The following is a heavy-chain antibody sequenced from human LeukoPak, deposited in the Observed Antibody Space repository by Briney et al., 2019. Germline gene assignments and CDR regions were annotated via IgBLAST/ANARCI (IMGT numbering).Heavy chain of an antibody. Sequence: SETLSLTCAVSGGSISSGGYSWSWIRQPPGKGLEWIGYIYHSGSTYYNPSLKSRVTISVDRSKNQFSLKLSSVTAADTAVYYCARGNYYDSSGYPAEFDYWGQGPLVTVSS. CDR1: GGSISSGGYS. CDR2: IYHSGST. J-gene: IGHJ4*02. CDR3: ARGNYYDSSGYPAEFDY. V-gene: IGHV4-30-2*01. D-gene: IGHD3-22*01.